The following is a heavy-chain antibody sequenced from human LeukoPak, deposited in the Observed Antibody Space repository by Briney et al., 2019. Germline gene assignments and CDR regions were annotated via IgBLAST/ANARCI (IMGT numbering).Heavy chain of an antibody. V-gene: IGHV3-23*01. CDR1: GFPFSYYA. J-gene: IGHJ5*02. Sequence: GGSLRLSCAASGFPFSYYAMTWVRQAPGKGLEWVSGISGSGNNTYYADSVKGRFTISRDNSKNTLYLQVNSLRAEDTAVYYCARGGGYCSGGSCYSGNWFDPWGQGTLVTVSS. CDR3: ARGGGYCSGGSCYSGNWFDP. D-gene: IGHD2-15*01. CDR2: ISGSGNNT.